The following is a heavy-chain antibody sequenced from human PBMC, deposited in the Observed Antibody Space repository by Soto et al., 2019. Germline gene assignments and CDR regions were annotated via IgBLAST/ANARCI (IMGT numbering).Heavy chain of an antibody. CDR3: CRRNNSSSWYFYYYYYYMDV. D-gene: IGHD6-13*01. CDR2: INHSGST. V-gene: IGHV4-34*01. Sequence: SETLSLTCAVYGGSFSGYYWSWIRQPPGKGLEWIGEINHSGSTNYNPSLKSRVTISVDTSKNQISLKLSSVTAAETAAYYFCRRNNSSSWYFYYYYYYMDVWGKGTTVTVSS. CDR1: GGSFSGYY. J-gene: IGHJ6*03.